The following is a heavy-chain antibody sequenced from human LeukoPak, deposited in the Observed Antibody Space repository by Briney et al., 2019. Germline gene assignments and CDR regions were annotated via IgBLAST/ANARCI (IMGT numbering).Heavy chain of an antibody. D-gene: IGHD2-8*02. Sequence: PSETLSLTCAVYGGSFSGYYWSWIRQHPGKGLEWIGYIYYSGSTYYSPSLKSRVTISVDTSKNQFSLRLSSVTAADTAVYFCARSPGGEFDYWGQGSLVTVSS. CDR2: IYYSGST. CDR3: ARSPGGEFDY. CDR1: GGSFSGYY. J-gene: IGHJ4*02. V-gene: IGHV4-31*11.